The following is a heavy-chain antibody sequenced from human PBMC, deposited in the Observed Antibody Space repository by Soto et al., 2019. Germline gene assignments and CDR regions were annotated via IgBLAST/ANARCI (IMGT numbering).Heavy chain of an antibody. V-gene: IGHV3-23*01. Sequence: EEQLLESGGGLVQPGGSLRLSCAASGFTFSSYAMSWVGQPPGKGLEWVSGISGSGDKTYYAGSVKGRFTISRDNSKNTLFLHMNSLRAEHTATYFCAKEKFPSGWYGWFEPWGTGILVIVSS. CDR3: AKEKFPSGWYGWFEP. CDR1: GFTFSSYA. J-gene: IGHJ5*02. D-gene: IGHD6-19*01. CDR2: ISGSGDKT.